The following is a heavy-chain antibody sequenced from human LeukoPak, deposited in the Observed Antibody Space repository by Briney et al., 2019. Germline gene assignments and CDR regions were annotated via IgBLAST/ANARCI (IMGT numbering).Heavy chain of an antibody. CDR1: GGSISTSNYY. D-gene: IGHD2-2*01. CDR2: IFYSGST. CDR3: ARRYAISYQPLLALRFDY. Sequence: PSETLSLTCTVSGGSISTSNYYWGWIRQPPGKGLEWIGNIFYSGSTYYSPSLRSRVTISLDTSRNQFSLKLSSVTAADTAVYYCARRYAISYQPLLALRFDYWGQGTLVTVSS. J-gene: IGHJ4*02. V-gene: IGHV4-39*07.